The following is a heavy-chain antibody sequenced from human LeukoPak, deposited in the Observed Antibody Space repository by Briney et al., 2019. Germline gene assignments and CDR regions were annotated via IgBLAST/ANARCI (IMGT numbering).Heavy chain of an antibody. D-gene: IGHD1-26*01. CDR2: ISWNSGTI. V-gene: IGHV3-9*01. J-gene: IGHJ6*03. CDR1: GFTFDDYA. CDR3: ARGKGQIVGANYYYYMDV. Sequence: PGRSLRLSCAASGFTFDDYAMHWVRQAPGKGLEWVSGISWNSGTIAYADSVKGRFTISRDNAKNTLYLQMNSLRAEDTAVYYCARGKGQIVGANYYYYMDVWGKGTTVTVSS.